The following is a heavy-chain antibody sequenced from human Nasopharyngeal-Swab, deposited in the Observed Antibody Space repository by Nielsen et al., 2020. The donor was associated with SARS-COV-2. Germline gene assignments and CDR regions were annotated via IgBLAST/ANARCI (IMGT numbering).Heavy chain of an antibody. J-gene: IGHJ5*02. V-gene: IGHV3-66*01. CDR3: ARDGTGTTRKNGWFDP. Sequence: GGSLRLSCAASGFTVSSNYMSWVRQAPGKGLEWVSVIYSGGSTYYADSVKGRFTISRDNSKNTLYLQMNSPRAEDTAVYYCARDGTGTTRKNGWFDPWGQGTPVTVSS. D-gene: IGHD1-1*01. CDR2: IYSGGST. CDR1: GFTVSSNY.